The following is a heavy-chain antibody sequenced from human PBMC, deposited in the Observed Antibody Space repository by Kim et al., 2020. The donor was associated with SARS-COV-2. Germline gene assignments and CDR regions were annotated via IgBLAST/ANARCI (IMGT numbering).Heavy chain of an antibody. CDR1: GFTFSSYG. J-gene: IGHJ6*01. CDR3: ARYKGGILPQRPPIYYYYGMVV. Sequence: GGSLRLSCAASGFTFSSYGMHWVRQAPGKGLEWVAVIWYDGSNKYYADSVKGRFTISRDNSKNTLYLQMNSLRAEDTAVYYCARYKGGILPQRPPIYYYYGMVVWGQRTTVTVSS. CDR2: IWYDGSNK. V-gene: IGHV3-33*01. D-gene: IGHD2-15*01.